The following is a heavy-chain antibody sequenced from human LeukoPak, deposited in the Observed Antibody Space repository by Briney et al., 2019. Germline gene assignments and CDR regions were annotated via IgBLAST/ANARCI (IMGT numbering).Heavy chain of an antibody. V-gene: IGHV3-74*01. D-gene: IGHD1-26*01. J-gene: IGHJ4*02. Sequence: GGSLGLSGAASGFTFINYWRHWVGQSPGKGLEWVSRINNDGTSATYADSVKGRFTISRDNGKNTLFLQMNSLRVEDTAVYYCAMSTVGFDYWGQGTLVTASS. CDR3: AMSTVGFDY. CDR2: INNDGTSA. CDR1: GFTFINYW.